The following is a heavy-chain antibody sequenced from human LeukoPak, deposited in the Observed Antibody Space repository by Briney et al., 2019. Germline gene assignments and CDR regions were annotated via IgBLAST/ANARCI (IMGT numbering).Heavy chain of an antibody. V-gene: IGHV3-21*01. D-gene: IGHD2-15*01. CDR2: ISSSSSYI. Sequence: KSGGSLRLSCAASGFTFSSYSMNWVRQAPGKGLEWVSSISSSSSYIYYADSVKGRFTISRDNAKNSLYLQMNSLRAEDTAVYYCARDWCSGGSCYLDYYYYMDVWGKGTTVTVSS. CDR1: GFTFSSYS. CDR3: ARDWCSGGSCYLDYYYYMDV. J-gene: IGHJ6*03.